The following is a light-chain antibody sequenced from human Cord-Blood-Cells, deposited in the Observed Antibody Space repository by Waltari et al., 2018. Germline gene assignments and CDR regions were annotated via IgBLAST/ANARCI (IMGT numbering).Light chain of an antibody. CDR2: DVS. V-gene: IGLV2-14*03. CDR3: SSYTSSSTLV. Sequence: QSALTQPASVSGSPGQSITIPCTGTSSDVGGYNYVPWYQQHPGKATKLMIYDVSNRPSGVSNRFSGSKSDNTASLTIAGLQAEDEADYYCSSYTSSSTLVFGGGTKLTVL. CDR1: SSDVGGYNY. J-gene: IGLJ3*02.